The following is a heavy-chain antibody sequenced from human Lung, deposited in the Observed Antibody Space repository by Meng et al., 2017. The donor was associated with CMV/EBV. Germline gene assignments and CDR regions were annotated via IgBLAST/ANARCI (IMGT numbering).Heavy chain of an antibody. Sequence: CMHWVSQATGKGLGWGSRMKSEGRSTSYADSVKGRFTISRDNAKNTMYLKMNSLRGEDTAVYYCARELRVVGDSNLLDYYYGMDVWGQGTTVTVSS. CDR3: ARELRVVGDSNLLDYYYGMDV. V-gene: IGHV3-74*01. D-gene: IGHD1-26*01. CDR1: C. CDR2: MKSEGRST. J-gene: IGHJ6*02.